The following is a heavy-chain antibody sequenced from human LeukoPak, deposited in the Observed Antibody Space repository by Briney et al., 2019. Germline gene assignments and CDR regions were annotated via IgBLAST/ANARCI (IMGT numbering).Heavy chain of an antibody. CDR2: ISSSSSTI. CDR1: GVTFSTDS. D-gene: IGHD3-9*01. J-gene: IGHJ5*02. Sequence: SGGSLTLSCAVSGVTFSTDSMYWVRLPPGQGMEWVSYISSSSSTIYYADSVKGRFTTSRDNAKNSLYLQMNSLRAEDTAVYYCARQGYDILTGYYLNWFDPWGQGTLVTVSS. CDR3: ARQGYDILTGYYLNWFDP. V-gene: IGHV3-48*01.